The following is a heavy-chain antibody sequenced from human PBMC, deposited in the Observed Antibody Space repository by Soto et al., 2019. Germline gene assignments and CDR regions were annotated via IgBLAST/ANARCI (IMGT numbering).Heavy chain of an antibody. D-gene: IGHD3-16*02. CDR1: GGSISSSSYY. CDR3: AGRDDFVWGSYRLLY. Sequence: SETLSLTCTVSGGSISSSSYYWGWIRQPPGKGLEWIGSIYYSGSTYYNPSLKSRVTTSVDTSKNQFSLKLSSETAADTAVYYWAGRDDFVWGSYRLLYWGQGTLVTLSS. J-gene: IGHJ4*02. V-gene: IGHV4-39*01. CDR2: IYYSGST.